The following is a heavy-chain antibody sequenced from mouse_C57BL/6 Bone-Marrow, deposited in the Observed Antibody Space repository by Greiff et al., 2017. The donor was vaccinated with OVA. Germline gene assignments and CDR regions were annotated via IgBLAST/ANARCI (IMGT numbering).Heavy chain of an antibody. J-gene: IGHJ2*01. Sequence: EVQLQQSGPELVKPGASVKISCKASGYTFTDYYMNWVKQSHGKSLEWIGDINPNNGGTSYNQKFKGKATLTVDKSSSTAYMELRSLTSEDSAVYCCASSLYGSTDYWGKGTTLTVSS. D-gene: IGHD2-2*01. V-gene: IGHV1-26*01. CDR3: ASSLYGSTDY. CDR2: INPNNGGT. CDR1: GYTFTDYY.